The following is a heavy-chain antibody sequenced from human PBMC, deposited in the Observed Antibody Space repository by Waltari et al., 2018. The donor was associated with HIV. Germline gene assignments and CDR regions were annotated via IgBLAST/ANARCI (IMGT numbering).Heavy chain of an antibody. J-gene: IGHJ4*02. CDR2: ISGYDDDT. V-gene: IGHV1-18*04. Sequence: KVSCKASGYNFNSYSITWVRQVPGQGLEWMGWISGYDDDTNYSLRLQGRVTMTKDTPTNTAYLELTSLKSDDTAMYYCARTASLFDPRYCDSWGQGTLVTVSS. CDR3: ARTASLFDPRYCDS. CDR1: GYNFNSYS.